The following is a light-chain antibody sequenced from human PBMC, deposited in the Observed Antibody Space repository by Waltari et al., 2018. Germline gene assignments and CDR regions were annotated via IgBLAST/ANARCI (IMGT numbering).Light chain of an antibody. J-gene: IGKJ2*01. Sequence: EIVMTQSPATLSVSPGERATLSCRASQSVSSNFAWYQQKPGQAPRLLIYGESTRATGIPARFSGSGSGTEFTLTISSMQSEDFAVYYCQQYNNWPPYTFGQGTKLEIK. CDR1: QSVSSN. V-gene: IGKV3-15*01. CDR2: GES. CDR3: QQYNNWPPYT.